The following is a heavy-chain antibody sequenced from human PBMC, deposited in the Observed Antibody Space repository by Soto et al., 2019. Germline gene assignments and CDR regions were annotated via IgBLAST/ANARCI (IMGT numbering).Heavy chain of an antibody. Sequence: PSETLSLTCTVSGGSISSYYWSWIRQPPGKGLEWIGYIYYSGSTNYNPSLKSRVTISVDTSKNQFSLKLSSVTAADTAVYYCARDHEGTMVRGGDNWFDPWGQGTLVTVSS. CDR1: GGSISSYY. D-gene: IGHD3-10*01. J-gene: IGHJ5*02. V-gene: IGHV4-59*01. CDR2: IYYSGST. CDR3: ARDHEGTMVRGGDNWFDP.